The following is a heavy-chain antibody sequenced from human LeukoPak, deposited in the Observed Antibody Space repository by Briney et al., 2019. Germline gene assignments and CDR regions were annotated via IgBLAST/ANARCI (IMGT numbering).Heavy chain of an antibody. V-gene: IGHV3-48*02. J-gene: IGHJ4*02. Sequence: GGSLRPSCAASGFIFNSYGMNWVRQAPGKGLEWVSYIGGSGTTTNYADSVKGRFTISRDNAKNSLYLQMNSLRDEDTAVYYCARDWGPSDYWGQGTLVTVSS. CDR1: GFIFNSYG. CDR2: IGGSGTTT. CDR3: ARDWGPSDY. D-gene: IGHD3-16*01.